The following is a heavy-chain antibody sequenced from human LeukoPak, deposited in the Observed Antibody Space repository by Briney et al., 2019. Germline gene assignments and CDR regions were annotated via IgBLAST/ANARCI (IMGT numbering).Heavy chain of an antibody. CDR2: IYSGGST. Sequence: PGRSLRLSCAASGFIFSNDAMHWVRQALGKGLERVSVIYSGGSTYYADSVKGRFTISRDNSKNTLYLQMNSLRAEDTAVYYCARVEMATISPDYWGQGTLVTVSS. CDR3: ARVEMATISPDY. CDR1: GFIFSNDA. J-gene: IGHJ4*02. D-gene: IGHD5-24*01. V-gene: IGHV3-53*01.